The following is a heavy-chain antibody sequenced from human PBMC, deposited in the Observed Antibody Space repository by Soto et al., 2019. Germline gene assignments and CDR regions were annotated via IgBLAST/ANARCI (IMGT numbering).Heavy chain of an antibody. J-gene: IGHJ5*02. Sequence: SETLSLTCAVYGGSFSGYYWSWIRQPPGKGLEWIGEINHSGSTNYNPSLKSRVTISVDTSKNQFSLKLSSVTAVDTAVYYCARGRTGYSYGFRASENWFDPWGQGTLVTVSS. CDR3: ARGRTGYSYGFRASENWFDP. CDR2: INHSGST. CDR1: GGSFSGYY. V-gene: IGHV4-34*01. D-gene: IGHD5-18*01.